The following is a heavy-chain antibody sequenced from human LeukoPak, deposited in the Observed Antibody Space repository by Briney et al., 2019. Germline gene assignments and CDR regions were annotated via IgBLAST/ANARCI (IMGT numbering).Heavy chain of an antibody. D-gene: IGHD6-13*01. V-gene: IGHV1-18*01. Sequence: ASVKVSCKASGYIFTNFGISWVRQARGQGLEWMGWISGYNGNTKYVQKFQGRVTMTTDTSTSTAYMELRSLRSDDTAVYYCAIAAVDNWFDPWGQGTLVTVSS. J-gene: IGHJ5*02. CDR3: AIAAVDNWFDP. CDR1: GYIFTNFG. CDR2: ISGYNGNT.